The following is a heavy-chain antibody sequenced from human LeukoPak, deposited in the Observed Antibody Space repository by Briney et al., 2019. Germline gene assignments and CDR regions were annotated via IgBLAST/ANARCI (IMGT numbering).Heavy chain of an antibody. CDR2: IYYSGST. V-gene: IGHV4-39*07. CDR1: GDSISSSSYY. D-gene: IGHD3-22*01. CDR3: ARDPSRRVYDSSGYYSWYYYMDV. J-gene: IGHJ6*03. Sequence: PSETLSLTCTVSGDSISSSSYYWGWIRQPPGKGLEWIGSIYYSGSTYYNPSLNSRVTISVDTSKNQFSLKLSSVTAADTAVYYCARDPSRRVYDSSGYYSWYYYMDVWGKGTTVTVSS.